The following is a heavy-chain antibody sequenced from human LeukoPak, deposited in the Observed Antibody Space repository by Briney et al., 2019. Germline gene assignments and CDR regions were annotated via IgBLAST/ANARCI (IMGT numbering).Heavy chain of an antibody. CDR1: GGSISSNSYY. CDR3: ARSWAGFDY. D-gene: IGHD6-13*01. J-gene: IGHJ4*02. Sequence: SETLSLTCTVSGGSISSNSYYRSWIRQPAGKGLEWIGRIYTSGSTNYNPSLKSRVSISVDTSKSQFSLNLSSVTAADTAVYYCARSWAGFDYWGQGTLVTVSS. CDR2: IYTSGST. V-gene: IGHV4-61*02.